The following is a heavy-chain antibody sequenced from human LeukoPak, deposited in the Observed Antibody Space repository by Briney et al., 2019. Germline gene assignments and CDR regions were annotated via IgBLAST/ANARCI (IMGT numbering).Heavy chain of an antibody. CDR1: GGSISSSSYY. J-gene: IGHJ4*02. D-gene: IGHD6-13*01. Sequence: SETLSLTCTVSGGSISSSSYYWGWIRQPPGKGLEWIVSIYYSGSTYYNPSLKSRVTISVDTSKNQFSLKLSSVTAADTAVYYCARKEGIAAAGNWGRGTLVTVSS. CDR2: IYYSGST. CDR3: ARKEGIAAAGN. V-gene: IGHV4-39*07.